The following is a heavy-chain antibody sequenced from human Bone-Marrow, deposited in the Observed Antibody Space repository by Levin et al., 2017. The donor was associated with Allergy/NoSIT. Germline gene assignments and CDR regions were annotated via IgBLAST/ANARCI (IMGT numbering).Heavy chain of an antibody. J-gene: IGHJ4*02. V-gene: IGHV3-20*04. D-gene: IGHD3-3*01. Sequence: AGGSLRLSCSTSGFIFDDYAMSWVRQVPGKGLEWVSEINWNGESIGYADSVKGRFTISRDSAKKSLYLEMNNLRVEDTALYYCALSGELDWVPNVGHWGQGTLVTVSA. CDR1: GFIFDDYA. CDR3: ALSGELDWVPNVGH. CDR2: INWNGESI.